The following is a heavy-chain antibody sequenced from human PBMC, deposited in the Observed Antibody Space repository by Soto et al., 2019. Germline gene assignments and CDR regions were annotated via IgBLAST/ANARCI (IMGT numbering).Heavy chain of an antibody. J-gene: IGHJ3*02. CDR2: IIPILGIA. CDR1: GGTFSSYT. V-gene: IGHV1-69*02. D-gene: IGHD2-15*01. Sequence: EASVKVSCKASGGTFSSYTISWVRQAPGQGLEWMGRIIPILGIANYAQKFQGRVTITADKSTSTAYMELSSLRSEDTAVYYCARYCSGGSCYGDDAFDIWGQGTMVTVSS. CDR3: ARYCSGGSCYGDDAFDI.